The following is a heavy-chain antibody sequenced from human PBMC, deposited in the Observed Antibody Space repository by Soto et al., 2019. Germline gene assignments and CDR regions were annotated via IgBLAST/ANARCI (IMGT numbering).Heavy chain of an antibody. CDR1: GGTFSSYA. J-gene: IGHJ5*02. D-gene: IGHD2-15*01. V-gene: IGHV1-69*06. Sequence: SSVKVSCQASGGTFSSYAISWVRHAAGQGPGWRGEIIPIFGTANYAQTFQGRVPITADTDTSTASIGLSSLRSEDTALYYGAGRCSGGLAHKGFAPWGQGPVVT. CDR2: IIPIFGTA. CDR3: AGRCSGGLAHKGFAP.